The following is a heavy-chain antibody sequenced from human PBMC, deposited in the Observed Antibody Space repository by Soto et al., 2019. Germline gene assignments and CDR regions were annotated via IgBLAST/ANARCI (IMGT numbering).Heavy chain of an antibody. J-gene: IGHJ4*02. CDR3: ARHGYSGYEN. D-gene: IGHD5-12*01. CDR1: GGSISSGGYY. CDR2: IYYSGST. Sequence: PSETLSLTCTVSGGSISSGGYYWSWIRQHPGKGLEWIGYIYYSGSTYYNPSLETRLTISADKSISTAYLQWSSLKASDTAMYYCARHGYSGYENRGQGTLVTGSS. V-gene: IGHV4-31*03.